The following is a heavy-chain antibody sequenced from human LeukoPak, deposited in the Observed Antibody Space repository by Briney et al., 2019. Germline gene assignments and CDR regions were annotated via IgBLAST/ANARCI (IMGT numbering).Heavy chain of an antibody. Sequence: GESLRLSCAASGFTFSSYAMSWVRQAPGKGLEWVSAISGSGGSTYYADSVKGRFTITRDNSKNTLYLQMNRLRAEDTAVYYCAKGDYGDYVASNFDYWGQGTLVTVSS. D-gene: IGHD4-17*01. V-gene: IGHV3-23*01. CDR1: GFTFSSYA. J-gene: IGHJ4*02. CDR2: ISGSGGST. CDR3: AKGDYGDYVASNFDY.